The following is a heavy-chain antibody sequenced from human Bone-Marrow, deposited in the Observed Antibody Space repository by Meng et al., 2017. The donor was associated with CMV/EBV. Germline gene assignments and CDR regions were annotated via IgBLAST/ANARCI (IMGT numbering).Heavy chain of an antibody. CDR1: GFTVSSNY. J-gene: IGHJ4*02. D-gene: IGHD3-16*01. Sequence: GESLKISCAASGFTVSSNYMSWVRQAPGKGLEWVSVIYSCGSTYYADSVKGRFTISRDNSKNTLYLQMNSLRAEDTAVYYCARVTKGGIQHRRVYYFDYCGQGTLVTVSS. CDR2: IYSCGST. V-gene: IGHV3-66*03. CDR3: ARVTKGGIQHRRVYYFDY.